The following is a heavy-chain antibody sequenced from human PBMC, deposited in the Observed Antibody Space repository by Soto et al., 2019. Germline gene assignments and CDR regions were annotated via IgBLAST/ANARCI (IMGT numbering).Heavy chain of an antibody. D-gene: IGHD2-15*01. V-gene: IGHV4-34*01. CDR1: GGSFSGYY. CDR2: INHSGST. J-gene: IGHJ4*02. CDR3: ARSPYYCSGGSCYDY. Sequence: SETLSLTCAVYGGSFSGYYWSWIRQPPGKGLEWIGEINHSGSTNYNPSLKSRVTISVDTSKNQFSLKLSSVTAADTAVHYCARSPYYCSGGSCYDYWGQGTLVTVSS.